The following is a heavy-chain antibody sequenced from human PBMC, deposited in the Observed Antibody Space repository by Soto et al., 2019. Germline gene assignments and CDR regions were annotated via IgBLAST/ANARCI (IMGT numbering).Heavy chain of an antibody. CDR3: ATHPGGGGY. CDR2: IYSGGYT. Sequence: EVQLVESGGGLIQPGGSLRLSCAVSGFTVSNNYMSWVRQAPGKGLEGVSVIYSGGYTAYGDSVKGRFTISRDNSKNTQYPKKKTWGAAATAVYSWATHPGGGGYWGQGTLVTVSS. D-gene: IGHD3-10*01. CDR1: GFTVSNNY. V-gene: IGHV3-53*01. J-gene: IGHJ4*02.